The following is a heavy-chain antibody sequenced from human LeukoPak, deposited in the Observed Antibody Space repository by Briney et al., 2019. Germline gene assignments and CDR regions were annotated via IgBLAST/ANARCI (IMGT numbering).Heavy chain of an antibody. CDR2: IYYSGRT. V-gene: IGHV4-61*05. Sequence: SETQSLTCTVSGGSISSSSYYWGWIRQPPGKGLEYIGYIYYSGRTNYNPSLKSRVTISVDTSKNQFFLKLSSVTAADTAVYYCARTLDSQYYFDSTGLWFDPWGQGTLVTVSS. CDR1: GGSISSSSYY. J-gene: IGHJ5*02. D-gene: IGHD3-22*01. CDR3: ARTLDSQYYFDSTGLWFDP.